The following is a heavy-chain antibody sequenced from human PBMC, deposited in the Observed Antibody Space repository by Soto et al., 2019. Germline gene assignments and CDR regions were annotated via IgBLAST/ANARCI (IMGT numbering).Heavy chain of an antibody. CDR1: GYTFTSYG. V-gene: IGHV1-18*01. D-gene: IGHD3-9*01. CDR3: ASYDILTGYLAH. J-gene: IGHJ4*02. Sequence: ASVKVSWKASGYTFTSYGISWVRQAPGQGLEWMGWISAYNGNTNYAQKLQGRVTMTTDTSTSTAYMELRSLRSDDTAVYYCASYDILTGYLAHWGQGTLVTVSS. CDR2: ISAYNGNT.